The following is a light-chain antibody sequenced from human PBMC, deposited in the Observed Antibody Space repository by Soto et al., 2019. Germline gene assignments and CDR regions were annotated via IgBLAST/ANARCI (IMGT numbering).Light chain of an antibody. V-gene: IGKV3-20*01. Sequence: TQSPCTLSWSPGDRATLSCRASQSVAGAYVAWYQQRPGQAPRLLISEASSRATGIPDRFSGSGSGTDFTLTIDRLETEDFAMYYCQQHGSSPIPFGQGTRLEIK. J-gene: IGKJ5*01. CDR2: EAS. CDR1: QSVAGAY. CDR3: QQHGSSPIP.